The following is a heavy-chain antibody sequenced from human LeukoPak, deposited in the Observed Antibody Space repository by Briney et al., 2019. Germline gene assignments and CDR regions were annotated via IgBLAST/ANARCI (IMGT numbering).Heavy chain of an antibody. J-gene: IGHJ4*02. V-gene: IGHV5-51*01. Sequence: GESLKISCKVSGYSFTNNWLGWVRQMPGKGLEWMGIIFPSDSDTRYSPSFQGQVTISADKSISTAYLQWSSLKASDTAMYYCARYSGSFSKSLDSWGQGTLVTVSS. CDR3: ARYSGSFSKSLDS. CDR1: GYSFTNNW. CDR2: IFPSDSDT. D-gene: IGHD1-26*01.